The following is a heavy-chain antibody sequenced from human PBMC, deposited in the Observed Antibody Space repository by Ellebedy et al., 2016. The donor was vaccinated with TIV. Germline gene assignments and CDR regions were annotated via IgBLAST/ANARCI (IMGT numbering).Heavy chain of an antibody. CDR2: INPNSGGT. CDR1: GYMFTDYY. Sequence: ASVKVSCXASGYMFTDYYMHWVRQAPGQGLEWMGWINPNSGGTNYAQKFQGRVTMTRDMSISTAYMELSRVRSDDTAMYYCAREGDLPRGNWFDPWGQGTLVTVSS. V-gene: IGHV1-2*02. J-gene: IGHJ5*02. CDR3: AREGDLPRGNWFDP. D-gene: IGHD3-16*01.